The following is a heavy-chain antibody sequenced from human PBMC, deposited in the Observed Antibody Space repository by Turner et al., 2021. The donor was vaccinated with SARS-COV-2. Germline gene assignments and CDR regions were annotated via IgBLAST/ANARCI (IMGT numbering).Heavy chain of an antibody. CDR3: ARHGPTSTTKAFDP. D-gene: IGHD4-17*01. V-gene: IGHV4-39*01. J-gene: IGHJ5*02. Sequence: QLHLQESAPGLMRPSETLSLTCTVSGDSISSNHFWGWIRQSTGKGLECIGTIFYTVGTYYNPSLKGRVTISVATSKNKFSRRVTSVTAADSAVYYCARHGPTSTTKAFDPWGQGTLVTVSS. CDR2: IFYTVGT. CDR1: GDSISSNHF.